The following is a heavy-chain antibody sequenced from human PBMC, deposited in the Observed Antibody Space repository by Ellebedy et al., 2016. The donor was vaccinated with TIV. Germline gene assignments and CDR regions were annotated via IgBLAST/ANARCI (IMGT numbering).Heavy chain of an antibody. J-gene: IGHJ5*02. D-gene: IGHD5-24*01. V-gene: IGHV3-64*04. CDR1: GFTFSSYA. Sequence: GESLKISCSASGFTFSSYAMHWVRQAPGKGLEYVSAIVGNGGSTYYADSVKGRFTISRDNSKNTLYLQMNSLRAEDTAVYYCARERDGYNLNWFDPWGQGTLVTVSS. CDR2: IVGNGGST. CDR3: ARERDGYNLNWFDP.